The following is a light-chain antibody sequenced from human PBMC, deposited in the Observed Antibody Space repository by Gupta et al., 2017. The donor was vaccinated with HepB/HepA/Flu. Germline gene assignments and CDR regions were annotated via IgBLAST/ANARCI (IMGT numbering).Light chain of an antibody. CDR3: QQSYSPLWT. CDR1: HTIITD. Sequence: DIQMTQSPSSLSASIGDRVSITCRASHTIITDLNWFQQRPGKAPKLLIYSASNLQSGVPSRFSGSGSGTDFTLTITSRQPEDFATYYCQQSYSPLWTFGKGTKVDIK. J-gene: IGKJ1*01. CDR2: SAS. V-gene: IGKV1-39*01.